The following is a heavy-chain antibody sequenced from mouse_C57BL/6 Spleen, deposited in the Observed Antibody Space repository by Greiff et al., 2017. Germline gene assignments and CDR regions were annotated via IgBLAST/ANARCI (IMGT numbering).Heavy chain of an antibody. Sequence: VQLQQSGTVLARPGASVKMSCTTSGYTFTSYWMHWVKQRPGQGLEWIGAIDPGNSDTSYNQKFKGKANLTAVTSPRTAYMALSSLTNEYSAVYSGKRSRLLGDGYYGDAFDYWGQGTSVTVSS. CDR1: GYTFTSYW. D-gene: IGHD2-3*01. CDR2: IDPGNSDT. V-gene: IGHV1-5*01. CDR3: KRSRLLGDGYYGDAFDY. J-gene: IGHJ4*01.